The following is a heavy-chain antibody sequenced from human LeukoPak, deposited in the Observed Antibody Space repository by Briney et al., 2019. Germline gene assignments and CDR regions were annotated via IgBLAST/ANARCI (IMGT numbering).Heavy chain of an antibody. Sequence: PGGSLRLSCAASGFSFSTYSMNWVRQAPGKGLEWVSSISSSGSYIYYADSMEGRFTISRDNSKNTLYLQMNSLRAEDTAVYYCAKWGDIVVIPAAFDYWGQGTLVTVSS. CDR2: ISSSGSYI. CDR3: AKWGDIVVIPAAFDY. CDR1: GFSFSTYS. J-gene: IGHJ4*02. D-gene: IGHD2-2*01. V-gene: IGHV3-21*04.